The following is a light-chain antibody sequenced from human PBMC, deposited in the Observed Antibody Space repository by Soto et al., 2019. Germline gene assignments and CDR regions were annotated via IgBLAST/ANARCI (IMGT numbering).Light chain of an antibody. V-gene: IGKV3-15*01. CDR2: DAS. CDR1: QNVYNN. J-gene: IGKJ4*01. CDR3: PQWRSWPLT. Sequence: VMTHSPSTLSVPPGEGATLSCKASQNVYNNFAWYQLRPGQPPRLLLYDASTRATGISARFSGSGYGTEFTLTISCLQSEDFAVYFCPQWRSWPLTFGGGTKVDIK.